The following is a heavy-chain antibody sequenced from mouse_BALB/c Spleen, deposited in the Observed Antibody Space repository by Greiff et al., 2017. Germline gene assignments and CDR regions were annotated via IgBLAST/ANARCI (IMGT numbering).Heavy chain of an antibody. CDR1: GYAFSSYW. D-gene: IGHD1-1*01. V-gene: IGHV1-80*01. CDR2: IYPGDGDT. CDR3: ARSPYYYGSKYFDV. Sequence: VQLVESGAELVRPGSSVKISCKASGYAFSSYWMNWVKQRPGQGLEWIGQIYPGDGDTNYNGKFKGKATLTADKSSSTAYMQLSSLTSEDSAVYFCARSPYYYGSKYFDVWGAGTTVTVSS. J-gene: IGHJ1*01.